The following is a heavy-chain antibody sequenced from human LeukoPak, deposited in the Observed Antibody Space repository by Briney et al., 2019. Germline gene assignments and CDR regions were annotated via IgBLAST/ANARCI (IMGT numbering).Heavy chain of an antibody. CDR1: GGSISSSSYY. CDR3: ARLYYDSSGYYQICYFDY. Sequence: LETLSLTCTASGGSISSSSYYWGWIRQPPGKGLEWIGSIYYSGSTYYNPSLKSRVTISVDTSKNQFSLNLSSVTAADTAVYYCARLYYDSSGYYQICYFDYWGQGTLVTVSS. J-gene: IGHJ4*02. V-gene: IGHV4-39*01. D-gene: IGHD3-22*01. CDR2: IYYSGST.